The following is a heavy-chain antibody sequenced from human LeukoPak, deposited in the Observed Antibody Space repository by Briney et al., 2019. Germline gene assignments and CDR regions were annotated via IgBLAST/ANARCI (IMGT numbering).Heavy chain of an antibody. CDR2: INHSGST. D-gene: IGHD6-13*01. V-gene: IGHV4-34*01. CDR3: ARRRAAAGLQH. Sequence: SETLSLTCAVYGGSFSGYYWSRIRQPPGKGLEWIGEINHSGSTNYNPSLKSRVTISVDTSKNQFSLKLSSVTAADTAVYYCARRRAAAGLQHWGQGTLVTVSS. CDR1: GGSFSGYY. J-gene: IGHJ1*01.